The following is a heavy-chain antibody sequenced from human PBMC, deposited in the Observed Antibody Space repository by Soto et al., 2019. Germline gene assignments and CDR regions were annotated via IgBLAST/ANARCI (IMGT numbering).Heavy chain of an antibody. J-gene: IGHJ4*02. CDR1: GFTFSSYA. D-gene: IGHD7-27*01. Sequence: PGGSLRLSCAASGFTFSSYAMHWVRQAPGKGLEWVAVISYDGSNKYYADSVKGRFTISRDNSKNTLYLQMNSLRAEDTAVYYCARANIELGIFPFWGQGTLVTVSS. CDR2: ISYDGSNK. V-gene: IGHV3-30-3*01. CDR3: ARANIELGIFPF.